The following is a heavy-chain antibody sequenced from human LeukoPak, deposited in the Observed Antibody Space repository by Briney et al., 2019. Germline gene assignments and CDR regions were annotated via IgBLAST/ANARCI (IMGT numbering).Heavy chain of an antibody. Sequence: SHTLSLAWTVAAPSVSTYYSSWVRHPPGKGLGWIVYIYYSGNTKYNHSLKTRVTISVDTSKNQFSLKLSYVTAADTAVYYCARHTRGGDPLRFLSPWGQGALVTVSS. V-gene: IGHV4-59*08. J-gene: IGHJ4*02. CDR1: APSVSTYY. CDR3: ARHTRGGDPLRFLSP. CDR2: IYYSGNT. D-gene: IGHD3-3*01.